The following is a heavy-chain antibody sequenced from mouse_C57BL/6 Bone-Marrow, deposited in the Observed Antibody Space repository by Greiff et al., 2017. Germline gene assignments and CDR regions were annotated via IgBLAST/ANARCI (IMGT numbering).Heavy chain of an antibody. J-gene: IGHJ2*01. D-gene: IGHD1-2*01. CDR1: GYTFTDYY. Sequence: VQLQQSGPELVKPGASVKISCKASGYTFTDYYMNWVKQSHGKSLEWIGDINPNNGGTSYNQKFKGKATLTVDKSSSTAYMELRSLTSEDSAVYYCAAYYGRYYFDYWGQGTTLTVSS. CDR3: AAYYGRYYFDY. CDR2: INPNNGGT. V-gene: IGHV1-26*01.